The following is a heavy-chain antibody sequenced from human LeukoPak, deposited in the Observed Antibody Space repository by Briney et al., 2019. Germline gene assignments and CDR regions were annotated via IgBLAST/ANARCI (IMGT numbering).Heavy chain of an antibody. V-gene: IGHV3-53*01. CDR1: GFTFSSYA. Sequence: GGSLRLSCAASGFTFSSYAMSWVRQAPGKGLEWVSVIYSGGSTYYADSVKGRFTISRDNSKNTLYLQMNRLRAEDTAVYYCARTYYDISYVDYWGQGTLVTVSS. CDR3: ARTYYDISYVDY. D-gene: IGHD3-9*01. J-gene: IGHJ4*02. CDR2: IYSGGST.